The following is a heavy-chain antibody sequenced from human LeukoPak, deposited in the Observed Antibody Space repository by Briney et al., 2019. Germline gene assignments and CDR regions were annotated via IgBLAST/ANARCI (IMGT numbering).Heavy chain of an antibody. CDR3: AREGAYSSSDYYMDV. V-gene: IGHV1-69*05. CDR1: GGTFSSYA. CDR2: IIPIFGTA. Sequence: SVKVSCKASGGTFSSYAISWVRQAPGQGREWMGGIIPIFGTANYAQKFQGRVTITTDESTSTAYVELSSLRSEDTAVYYCAREGAYSSSDYYMDVWGKGTTVTVSS. D-gene: IGHD6-6*01. J-gene: IGHJ6*03.